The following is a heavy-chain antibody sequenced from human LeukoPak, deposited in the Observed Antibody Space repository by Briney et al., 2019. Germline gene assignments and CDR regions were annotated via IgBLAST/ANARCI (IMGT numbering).Heavy chain of an antibody. CDR3: ARVNYGDTHGDWYFDL. D-gene: IGHD4-17*01. CDR2: IYYSGST. CDR1: GGPISSSSYY. V-gene: IGHV4-39*07. J-gene: IGHJ2*01. Sequence: SETLSLTCTVSGGPISSSSYYWGWIRQPPGKGLEWIGSIYYSGSTYYNPSLKSRVTISVGTSKNQFSLKLSSVTAADTAVYYCARVNYGDTHGDWYFDLWGRGTLVTVSS.